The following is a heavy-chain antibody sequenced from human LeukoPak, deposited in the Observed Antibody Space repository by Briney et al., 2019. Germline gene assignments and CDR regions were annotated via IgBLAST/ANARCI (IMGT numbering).Heavy chain of an antibody. CDR2: ISSSSSTI. CDR3: ARDGMVRGVIIWDALDI. J-gene: IGHJ3*02. V-gene: IGHV3-48*02. CDR1: GFTFSSYS. D-gene: IGHD3-10*01. Sequence: PGGSLRLSCAASGFTFSSYSMNWVRQAPGKGLEWVSYISSSSSTIYYADSVKGRFTISRDNAKNSLYLQMNSLRDEDTAVYYCARDGMVRGVIIWDALDIWGQGTMVTVSS.